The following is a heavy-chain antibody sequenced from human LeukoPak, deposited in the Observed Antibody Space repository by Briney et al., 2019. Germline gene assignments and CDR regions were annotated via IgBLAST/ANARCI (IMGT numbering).Heavy chain of an antibody. J-gene: IGHJ3*02. CDR3: ARGLATVTSRGAFEI. D-gene: IGHD4-11*01. CDR2: TYYRSKWYN. V-gene: IGHV6-1*01. Sequence: SQTLSLTCAISADSVSSNSAAWNWIRQSPPRGLEWLGRTYYRSKWYNDYAVSVKSRITINPDTSKNQFSLQLNSVTPEDTAVYYSARGLATVTSRGAFEIWGQGTMVTVSS. CDR1: ADSVSSNSAA.